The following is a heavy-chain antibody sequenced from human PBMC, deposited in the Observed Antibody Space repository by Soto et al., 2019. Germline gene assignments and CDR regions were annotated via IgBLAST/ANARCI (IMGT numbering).Heavy chain of an antibody. CDR1: GGSFSGHY. CDR3: ARVGALGSSSCFDY. Sequence: QVQLQQWGAGLLKPSETLSLTCAVSGGSFSGHYWSWIRQPPGKGLEWIGELNHSGSTNYNPSLKRRVTTSVDTSKSQFSLKLSSVTASDTAVYFCARVGALGSSSCFDYWGQGTLATVSS. V-gene: IGHV4-34*01. J-gene: IGHJ4*02. D-gene: IGHD6-13*01. CDR2: LNHSGST.